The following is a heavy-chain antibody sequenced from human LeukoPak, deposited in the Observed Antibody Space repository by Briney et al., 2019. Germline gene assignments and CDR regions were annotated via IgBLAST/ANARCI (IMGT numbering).Heavy chain of an antibody. Sequence: SETLSLTCTVPGGSISSSSYYWGWIRQPPGKGLEWIGSIYYSGSTYYNPSLKSRVTISVGTSKNQFSLKLSSVTAADTAVYYCARHNTSTMIVVVIPFDIWGQGTMVTVSS. J-gene: IGHJ3*02. CDR1: GGSISSSSYY. V-gene: IGHV4-39*01. CDR3: ARHNTSTMIVVVIPFDI. D-gene: IGHD3-22*01. CDR2: IYYSGST.